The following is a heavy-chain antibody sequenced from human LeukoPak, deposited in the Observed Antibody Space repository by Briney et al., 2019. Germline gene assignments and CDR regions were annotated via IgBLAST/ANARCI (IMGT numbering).Heavy chain of an antibody. CDR2: ISSSSSYI. J-gene: IGHJ4*02. Sequence: GGSLRLSCAASGFTFSSYSMNWVRQAPGKGLEWVSSISSSSSYIYYADSVKGRFTISRDNAKNSLYLQMNSLRAEDTAVYYCASLGWGYYYGSSGYSGPPFDYWGQGTLVTVSS. V-gene: IGHV3-21*01. CDR1: GFTFSSYS. D-gene: IGHD3-22*01. CDR3: ASLGWGYYYGSSGYSGPPFDY.